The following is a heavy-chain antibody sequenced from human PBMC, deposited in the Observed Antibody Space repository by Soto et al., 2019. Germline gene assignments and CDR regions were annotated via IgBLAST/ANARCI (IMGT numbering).Heavy chain of an antibody. CDR3: ARDFGGYSYGYGMDV. CDR2: TYYSGST. CDR1: GGSISSGDYY. Sequence: QVQLQESGPGLVKPSQTLSLTCTVSGGSISSGDYYWSWIRQPPGKGLEWIGYTYYSGSTYYNPSLKSRVTISVDTSKNQFSLKLSSVTAADTAVYYCARDFGGYSYGYGMDVWGQGTTVTVSS. J-gene: IGHJ6*02. D-gene: IGHD5-18*01. V-gene: IGHV4-30-4*01.